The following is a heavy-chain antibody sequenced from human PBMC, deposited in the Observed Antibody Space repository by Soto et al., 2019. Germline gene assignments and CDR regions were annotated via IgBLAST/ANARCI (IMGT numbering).Heavy chain of an antibody. CDR1: GDSITTNGYY. V-gene: IGHV4-39*01. CDR3: ARSHYTYGLLIDY. D-gene: IGHD2-8*01. Sequence: SETLSLTCSVSGDSITTNGYYWGWIRQPPGKGLQWIGNVYSTGSTFSHPSLTSRVFISVDASKNKFSLRLTSVTAADTAVYYCARSHYTYGLLIDYWGPGIMVTVSS. J-gene: IGHJ4*02. CDR2: VYSTGST.